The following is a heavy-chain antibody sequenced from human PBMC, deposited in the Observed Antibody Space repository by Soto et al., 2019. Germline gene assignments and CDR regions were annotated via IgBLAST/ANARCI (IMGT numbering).Heavy chain of an antibody. J-gene: IGHJ4*02. V-gene: IGHV3-23*01. CDR2: ISGSGGST. CDR1: GFTFSSYA. D-gene: IGHD3-22*01. CDR3: AKGSPGTMIVVVKPSSFDY. Sequence: QPGGSLSLSCAASGFTFSSYAMSWVRQAPGKGLEWVSAISGSGGSTYYADSVKGRFTISRDNSKNTLYLQMNSLRAEDTAVYYCAKGSPGTMIVVVKPSSFDYWGQGTLVTVSS.